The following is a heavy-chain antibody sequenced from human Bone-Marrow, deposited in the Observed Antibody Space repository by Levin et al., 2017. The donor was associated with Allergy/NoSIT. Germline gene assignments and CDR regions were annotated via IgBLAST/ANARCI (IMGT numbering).Heavy chain of an antibody. D-gene: IGHD2/OR15-2a*01. CDR2: ISTSSAYI. Sequence: GGSLRLSCEASGFVFNSYTMSWVRQAPGKGLEWVSSISTSSAYIYYADSVKDRFIISRDNAKNSLFLEMSSLRAEDTALYFCARILEVIVPPPDAFDLWGQATGVSVSS. J-gene: IGHJ3*01. V-gene: IGHV3-21*06. CDR1: GFVFNSYT. CDR3: ARILEVIVPPPDAFDL.